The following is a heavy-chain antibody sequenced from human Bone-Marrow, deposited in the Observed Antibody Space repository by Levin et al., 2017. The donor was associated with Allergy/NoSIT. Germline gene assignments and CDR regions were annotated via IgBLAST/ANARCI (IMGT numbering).Heavy chain of an antibody. CDR1: GGSISSGRYY. Sequence: TSETLSLTCSVSGGSISSGRYYFTWVRQSAGKGLEWIGRIYTTGSTNYNPSLESRVTISRDTFKKEVYLTLSSVTAADTAVYYCARDRLASLYYCSMDVWGRGPTVILSS. J-gene: IGHJ6*03. CDR3: ARDRLASLYYCSMDV. CDR2: IYTTGST. V-gene: IGHV4-61*02.